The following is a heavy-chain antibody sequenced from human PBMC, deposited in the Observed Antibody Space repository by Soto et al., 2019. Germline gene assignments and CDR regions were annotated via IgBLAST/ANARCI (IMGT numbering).Heavy chain of an antibody. J-gene: IGHJ3*01. Sequence: GGSLRLSCAASGFTFSSYAMHWVRQAPGKGLEWVAVISYDGSNKYYADSVKGRFTISRDNSKNTLYLQMNSLRAEDTAVYYCAREEGVAARGITWGQGTMVTVSS. V-gene: IGHV3-30-3*01. CDR3: AREEGVAARGIT. CDR1: GFTFSSYA. CDR2: ISYDGSNK. D-gene: IGHD1-20*01.